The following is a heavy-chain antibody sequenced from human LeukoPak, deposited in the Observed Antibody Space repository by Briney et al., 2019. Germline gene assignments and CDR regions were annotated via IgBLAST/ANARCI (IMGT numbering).Heavy chain of an antibody. Sequence: GRSLRLSCSASGFSFSSYGMHWVRQAPGKGLEWVAVIWYDGSDKYYADSVKGRFTISRDNSKNTLYLQMNSLGVEDTAVYYCAKDIGDGYNYGDYWGQGTLVTVSS. CDR1: GFSFSSYG. CDR2: IWYDGSDK. CDR3: AKDIGDGYNYGDY. J-gene: IGHJ4*02. V-gene: IGHV3-33*06. D-gene: IGHD5-24*01.